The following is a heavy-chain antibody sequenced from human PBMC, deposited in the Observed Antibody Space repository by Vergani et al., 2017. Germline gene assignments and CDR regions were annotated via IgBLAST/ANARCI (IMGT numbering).Heavy chain of an antibody. D-gene: IGHD4-17*01. CDR3: AKDGRENSDYGYFYC. V-gene: IGHV3-30*02. CDR1: GFSFNTYG. CDR2: IGYDGRIK. J-gene: IGHJ4*02. Sequence: QVQLVETGGGVVQPGGSLRLYCATSGFSFNTYGAHWVRQAPGKGLEWVAFIGYDGRIKYNVDSVKGRFTISRDTSKKTLSLQMRSLRADDTAVYYCAKDGRENSDYGYFYCWGQGTLVTVSS.